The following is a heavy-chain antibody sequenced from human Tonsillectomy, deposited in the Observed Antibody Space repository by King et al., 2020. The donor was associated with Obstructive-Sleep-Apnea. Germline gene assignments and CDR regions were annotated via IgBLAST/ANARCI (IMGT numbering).Heavy chain of an antibody. Sequence: QLVEAGGDLVQPGGSLRLSCAASGFTFSSYWMHWVRQAPRQGLVWVSRMVPDGNRISYADYVTGRFTISRDNAKNTLFLQMNSLRVEDTAAYYCVTQNCGSSSCSRLYWGRGTLVTVSS. V-gene: IGHV3-74*01. D-gene: IGHD2-2*01. J-gene: IGHJ4*02. CDR1: GFTFSSYW. CDR3: VTQNCGSSSCSRLY. CDR2: MVPDGNRI.